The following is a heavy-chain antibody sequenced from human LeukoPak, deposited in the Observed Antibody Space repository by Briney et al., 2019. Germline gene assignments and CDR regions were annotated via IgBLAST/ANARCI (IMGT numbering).Heavy chain of an antibody. CDR1: GFTFSIYE. J-gene: IGHJ4*02. V-gene: IGHV3-48*03. CDR2: ISCSGSTI. CDR3: AGNNYYDSSAGVGY. Sequence: GGSLRLSCAASGFTFSIYEMNWVRQAPGKGLECVSDISCSGSTISYADSVKGRFTISRDNAKNSLYLQMNSPSAQDTAVYYCAGNNYYDSSAGVGYWGQGTLVTVSS. D-gene: IGHD3-22*01.